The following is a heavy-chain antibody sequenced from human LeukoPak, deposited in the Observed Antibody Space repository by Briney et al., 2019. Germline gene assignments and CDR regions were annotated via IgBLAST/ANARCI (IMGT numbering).Heavy chain of an antibody. D-gene: IGHD6-19*01. V-gene: IGHV5-51*01. Sequence: EFLRISCKGSGYSFITYWIAWVRQMPGKGLVWMGIIYPGDSDTRYSPSFQGQVTISADKSISTAYLQWSSLKASDTAMYYCARQGITVTGVDYWGQGTLVTVSS. CDR3: ARQGITVTGVDY. CDR2: IYPGDSDT. CDR1: GYSFITYW. J-gene: IGHJ4*02.